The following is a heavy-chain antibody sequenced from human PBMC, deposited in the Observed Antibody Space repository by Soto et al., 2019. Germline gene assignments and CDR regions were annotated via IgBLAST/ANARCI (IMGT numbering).Heavy chain of an antibody. V-gene: IGHV4-59*01. CDR3: ARKRNYYGMDV. J-gene: IGHJ6*02. CDR1: GGSISSYY. Sequence: SETLSLTCTVSGGSISSYYWSWIRQPPGKGLEWIGYIYYSGSTNYNPSLKSRVTISVDTSKNQFSLKMSSVTAADTAVYYCARKRNYYGMDVWGQGTTVTVAS. CDR2: IYYSGST.